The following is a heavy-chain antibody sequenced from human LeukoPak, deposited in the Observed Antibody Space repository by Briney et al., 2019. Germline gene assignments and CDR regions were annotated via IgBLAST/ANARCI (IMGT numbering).Heavy chain of an antibody. CDR1: GGSISSYY. J-gene: IGHJ3*02. D-gene: IGHD6-19*01. CDR3: ARHTLGSRCLVHPSAFDI. CDR2: IYTSGST. V-gene: IGHV4-4*07. Sequence: ETLSLTCTVSGGSISSYYWSWIRQPAGKGLERIGRIYTSGSTNYNPSLKSRVTMSVDTSKSQFSLKLSSVTAADTAVYYCARHTLGSRCLVHPSAFDIWGQGTMVTVSS.